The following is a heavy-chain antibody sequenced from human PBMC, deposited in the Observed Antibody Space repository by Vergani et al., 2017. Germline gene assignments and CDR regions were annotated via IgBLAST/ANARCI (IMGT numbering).Heavy chain of an antibody. CDR3: ARTAASTVRGVIISDAFDV. D-gene: IGHD3-10*01. J-gene: IGHJ3*01. Sequence: EVQLVESGGGLVQPGRSLRLSCVVSGFRSDDYAMHWVRQAPGKGLEWVSGISWNSDGIVYADSVKGRFTISRDNAKNSLYLQMNSLRAEDTAVYYCARTAASTVRGVIISDAFDVWGQGTMVTVSS. CDR1: GFRSDDYA. V-gene: IGHV3-9*02. CDR2: ISWNSDGI.